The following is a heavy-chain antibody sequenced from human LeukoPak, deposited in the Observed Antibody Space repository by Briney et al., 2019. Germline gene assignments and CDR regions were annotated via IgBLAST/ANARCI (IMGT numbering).Heavy chain of an antibody. J-gene: IGHJ4*02. CDR1: GFTISRFS. V-gene: IGHV3-48*01. CDR3: ARGRDYGDYVLGVGAGDY. D-gene: IGHD4-17*01. Sequence: GGSLRLSCSPSGFTISRFSMNWVRPTPGKGLEWISYISSRSETIYYADSVKGRFTISRDDARNSLHLQMNSLRAEDTAVYYCARGRDYGDYVLGVGAGDYWGQGTLVTVSS. CDR2: ISSRSETI.